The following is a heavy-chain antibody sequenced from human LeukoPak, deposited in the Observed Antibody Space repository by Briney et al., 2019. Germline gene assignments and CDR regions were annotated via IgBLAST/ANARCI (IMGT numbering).Heavy chain of an antibody. Sequence: HPGGSLRLSCAASGFTFSTYAMHWVRQAPGKGLEWVAVISYDGTKKYHADSVKGRFAISRDNSKNTLYLQMNSQRTEDTALYYCASGPSPGLDSVSGLSYWGQGALVTVSS. CDR2: ISYDGTKK. V-gene: IGHV3-30*09. CDR1: GFTFSTYA. J-gene: IGHJ4*02. D-gene: IGHD6-25*01. CDR3: ASGPSPGLDSVSGLSY.